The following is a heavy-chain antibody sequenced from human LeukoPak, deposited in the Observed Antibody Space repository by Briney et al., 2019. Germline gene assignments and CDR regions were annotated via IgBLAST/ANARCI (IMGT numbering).Heavy chain of an antibody. J-gene: IGHJ4*02. CDR1: GASITSYH. Sequence: SETLSLTCTVSGASITSYHWSWIRQPAGKGLEWIGRMFYSGSTYYNPSLKSRVTISVDTSKNQFSLKLSSVTAADTAVYYCARAQTTGYSSSWYEGGFDYWGQGTLVTVSS. CDR2: MFYSGST. D-gene: IGHD6-13*01. V-gene: IGHV4-4*07. CDR3: ARAQTTGYSSSWYEGGFDY.